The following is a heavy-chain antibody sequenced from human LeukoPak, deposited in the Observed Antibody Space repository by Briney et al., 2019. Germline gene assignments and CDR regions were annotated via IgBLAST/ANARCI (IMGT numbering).Heavy chain of an antibody. CDR3: ARDSLGFDY. CDR1: GFTFSSYA. J-gene: IGHJ4*02. Sequence: GGSLRLSCAASGFTFSSYAMHWVRQAPGKGLEWVAVIWYDGSNKYYADSVKGRFTISSDNSKNTLYLQMNSLRAEDTAVYYCARDSLGFDYWGQGTLVTVSS. CDR2: IWYDGSNK. D-gene: IGHD7-27*01. V-gene: IGHV3-33*01.